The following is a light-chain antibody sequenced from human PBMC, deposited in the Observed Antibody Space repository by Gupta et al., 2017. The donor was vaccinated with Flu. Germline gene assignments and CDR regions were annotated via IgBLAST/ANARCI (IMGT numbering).Light chain of an antibody. Sequence: SSELTQDPAVSVALGQTGRITCQGDSLRSYYASWYQQTPGQAPVLVIYGENKRPSGIPDRFSGSRSGNTASLTITGAQAEDEADYYCNSRDSSGNHLWVFGGGTKLTVL. CDR3: NSRDSSGNHLWV. CDR2: GEN. CDR1: SLRSYY. J-gene: IGLJ3*02. V-gene: IGLV3-19*01.